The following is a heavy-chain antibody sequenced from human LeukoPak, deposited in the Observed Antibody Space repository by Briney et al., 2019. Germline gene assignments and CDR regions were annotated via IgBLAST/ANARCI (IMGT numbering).Heavy chain of an antibody. CDR2: IIPIFGTA. J-gene: IGHJ6*03. CDR1: GGTFSSYA. Sequence: SVKVSCKASGGTFSSYAISWVRQAPGQGLEWMGGIIPIFGTANYAQKFQGRVTITADESTSTAYMELSSLRSEDTAVYYCARVRHLGYCSGGSCYQGYYCYYMDVWGKGTTVTISS. D-gene: IGHD2-15*01. CDR3: ARVRHLGYCSGGSCYQGYYCYYMDV. V-gene: IGHV1-69*13.